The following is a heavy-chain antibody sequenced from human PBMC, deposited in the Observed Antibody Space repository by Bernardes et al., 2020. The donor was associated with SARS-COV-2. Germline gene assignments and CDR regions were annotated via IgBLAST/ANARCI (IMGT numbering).Heavy chain of an antibody. D-gene: IGHD2-8*01. CDR1: RLPLRSYI. Sequence: RGSLRLSCAASRLPLRSYIFHWVRQAPGKGLAWVAFIPLDGSWTFYPDSVKGRFTISRDDSKNTVHLQIHSLRAEDTAVYYCAREGGTSGHAGYLDIWGQGILVTVSS. CDR3: AREGGTSGHAGYLDI. CDR2: IPLDGSWT. J-gene: IGHJ4*02. V-gene: IGHV3-30-3*01.